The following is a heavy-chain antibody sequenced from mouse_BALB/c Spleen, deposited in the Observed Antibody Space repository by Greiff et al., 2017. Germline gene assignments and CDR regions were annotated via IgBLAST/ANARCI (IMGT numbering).Heavy chain of an antibody. D-gene: IGHD2-1*01. CDR2: IRLKSNNYAT. CDR1: GFTFSNYW. CDR3: TRDGNYWYFDV. Sequence: EVQVVESGGGLVQPGGSMKLSCVASGFTFSNYWMNWVRQSPEKGLEWVAEIRLKSNNYATHYAESVKGRFTISRDDSKSSVYLQMNNLRAEDTGIYYCTRDGNYWYFDVWGAGTTVTVSS. J-gene: IGHJ1*01. V-gene: IGHV6-6*02.